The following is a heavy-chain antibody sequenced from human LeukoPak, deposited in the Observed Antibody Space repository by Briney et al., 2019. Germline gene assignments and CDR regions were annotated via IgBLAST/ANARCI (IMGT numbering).Heavy chain of an antibody. V-gene: IGHV4-39*01. D-gene: IGHD6-13*01. CDR2: IYYSGST. CDR1: GGSISSGSYY. Sequence: PSETLSLTCTVSGGSISSGSYYWGWIRQPPGKGLEWIGSIYYSGSTYYNPSLKSRFTISVDTSKNQFSLKLSSVAAADTAVYYCAGSYDSSWYSFRFDPWGQGTLVTVSS. J-gene: IGHJ5*02. CDR3: AGSYDSSWYSFRFDP.